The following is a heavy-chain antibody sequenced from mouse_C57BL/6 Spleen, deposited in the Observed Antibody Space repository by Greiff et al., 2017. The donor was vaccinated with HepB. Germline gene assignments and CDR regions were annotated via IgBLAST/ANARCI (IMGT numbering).Heavy chain of an antibody. V-gene: IGHV1-43*01. CDR2: INPSTGGT. D-gene: IGHD2-2*01. J-gene: IGHJ2*01. CDR1: GYSFTGYY. Sequence: EVQLQQSGPELVKPGASVKISCKASGYSFTGYYMHWVKQSSEKSLEWIGEINPSTGGTSYNQKFKGKATLTVDKSSSTAYMQLKSLTSEDSAVYYCARTDGYGPSDYWGQGTTLTVSS. CDR3: ARTDGYGPSDY.